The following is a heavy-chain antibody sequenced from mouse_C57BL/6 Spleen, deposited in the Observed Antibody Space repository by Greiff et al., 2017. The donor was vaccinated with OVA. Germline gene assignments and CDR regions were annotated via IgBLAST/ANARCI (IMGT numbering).Heavy chain of an antibody. CDR1: GYAFSSYW. Sequence: QVQLQQSGAELVKPGASVKISCKASGYAFSSYWMNWVKQRPGKGLEWIGQIYPGDGDTNYNGKFKGKATLTADKSSSTAYMQLSSLTSEDSAVYSWARRGIYYYGSSYDYWGQGTTLTVSS. J-gene: IGHJ2*01. CDR3: ARRGIYYYGSSYDY. D-gene: IGHD1-1*01. CDR2: IYPGDGDT. V-gene: IGHV1-80*01.